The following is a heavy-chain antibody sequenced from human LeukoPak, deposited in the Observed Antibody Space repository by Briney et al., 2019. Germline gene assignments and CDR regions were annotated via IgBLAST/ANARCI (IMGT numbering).Heavy chain of an antibody. CDR2: TYYTGIT. J-gene: IGHJ6*02. CDR3: TRHDAVPVIGHGMGV. V-gene: IGHV4-59*08. D-gene: IGHD3-16*02. CDR1: GGSISSYY. Sequence: PSETLSLTCTVSGGSISSYYWSWIRQPPGKGLEWVGYTYYTGITNYIPSLESRVTISVDTSKTQFSLKLNSVTAADTAVYYCTRHDAVPVIGHGMGVWGQGTTVTVSS.